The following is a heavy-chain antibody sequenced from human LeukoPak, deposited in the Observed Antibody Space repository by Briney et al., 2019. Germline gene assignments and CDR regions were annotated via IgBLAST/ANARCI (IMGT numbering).Heavy chain of an antibody. J-gene: IGHJ4*02. CDR2: ISSDSSTI. CDR3: ARDEDAF. V-gene: IGHV3-48*02. CDR1: GVTFNGYN. Sequence: GGSLRLSCAASGVTFNGYNMNWVRPAPGKGLGWVSYISSDSSTIFYADSVKGRFTIPIDNVKNSLILQLNSLRDEDTAVYYCARDEDAFGGQGTLVTVSS.